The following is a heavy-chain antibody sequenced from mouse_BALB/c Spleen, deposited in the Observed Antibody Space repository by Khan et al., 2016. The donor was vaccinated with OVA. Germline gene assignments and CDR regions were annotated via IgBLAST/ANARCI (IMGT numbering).Heavy chain of an antibody. V-gene: IGHV1-7*01. CDR2: INPSTGYT. J-gene: IGHJ3*01. CDR1: GYTFTSYW. CDR3: TNHGRSSAWLTY. Sequence: VQLQQSGAELAKPGASVKMSCKASGYTFTSYWMHWVKQRPGQGLEWIGYINPSTGYTEYNQRFKDKATLNADKSSSTAYMQLSSLTSEESAVXYGTNHGRSSAWLTYWGQGTLVTVSA.